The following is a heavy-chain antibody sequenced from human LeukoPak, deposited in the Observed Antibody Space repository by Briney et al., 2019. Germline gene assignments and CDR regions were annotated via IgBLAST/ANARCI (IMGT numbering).Heavy chain of an antibody. J-gene: IGHJ3*02. CDR1: GYTFTSYG. V-gene: IGHV1-18*01. CDR3: ARDRFPLPGPLYDSSGYHKWLDAFDI. CDR2: ISAYNGNT. Sequence: ASVKVSCKASGYTFTSYGISWVRQAPGQGLEWMGWISAYNGNTNYAQKLQGRVTMTTDTSTSTAYMELRSLRSDDTAVYYCARDRFPLPGPLYDSSGYHKWLDAFDIWGQGTMVTVSS. D-gene: IGHD3-22*01.